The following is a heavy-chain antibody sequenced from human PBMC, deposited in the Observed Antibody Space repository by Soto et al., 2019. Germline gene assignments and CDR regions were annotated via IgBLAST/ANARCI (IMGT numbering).Heavy chain of an antibody. CDR2: IKDDGGDE. Sequence: EVQLVESGGGLVQPGGSLRLSCAASGFTFSPYWMSWVRQAPGKGLEWVAIIKDDGGDELYLEAVRGRFTISRDNAKKSLYLXXXSXXXXDXAVYYCAGGSGWISDTWGQGTLVTVSS. V-gene: IGHV3-7*05. CDR1: GFTFSPYW. CDR3: AGGSGWISDT. D-gene: IGHD6-19*01. J-gene: IGHJ5*02.